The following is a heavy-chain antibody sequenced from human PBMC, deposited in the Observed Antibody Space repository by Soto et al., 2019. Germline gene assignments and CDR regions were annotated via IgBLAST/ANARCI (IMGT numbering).Heavy chain of an antibody. CDR2: ISYDGSNK. J-gene: IGHJ6*02. V-gene: IGHV3-30-3*01. CDR3: ARDFGYYVYYYYYGMDV. D-gene: IGHD4-17*01. Sequence: GGSLRLSCAASGFTFSSYAMHWVRQAPGKGLEWVAVISYDGSNKYYADSVKGRFTISRDNSKNTLYLQMNSLRAEDTAVYYCARDFGYYVYYYYYGMDVWGQGTTVTVSS. CDR1: GFTFSSYA.